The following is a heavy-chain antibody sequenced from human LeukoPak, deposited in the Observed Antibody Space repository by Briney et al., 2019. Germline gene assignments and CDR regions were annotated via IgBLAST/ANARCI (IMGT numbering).Heavy chain of an antibody. CDR2: IYHSGST. V-gene: IGHV4-38-2*02. J-gene: IGHJ4*02. Sequence: SETLSLTCTASGSSISSGYYWGWIRQPPGKGLEWIVSIYHSGSTYYNPSLKSRVTISVDTSKNQFSLKLTSVTAADTAVYYCAKTGRQYSSSSGFHYWGQGTLVTVSS. CDR3: AKTGRQYSSSSGFHY. D-gene: IGHD6-13*01. CDR1: GSSISSGYY.